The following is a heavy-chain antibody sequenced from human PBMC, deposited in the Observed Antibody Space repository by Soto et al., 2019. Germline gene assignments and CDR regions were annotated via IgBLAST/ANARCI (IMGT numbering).Heavy chain of an antibody. CDR3: ARANVGYCSGGSCSKTPYYYYGMDV. Sequence: GESLKISCKGSGYSFTSYWIGWVRQMPGKGLEWMGIIYPGDSDTRYSPSFQGQVTISADKSVSTAYLQWSSLKASDTAMYYCARANVGYCSGGSCSKTPYYYYGMDVWGQGNTVTVSS. V-gene: IGHV5-51*01. CDR2: IYPGDSDT. CDR1: GYSFTSYW. D-gene: IGHD2-15*01. J-gene: IGHJ6*02.